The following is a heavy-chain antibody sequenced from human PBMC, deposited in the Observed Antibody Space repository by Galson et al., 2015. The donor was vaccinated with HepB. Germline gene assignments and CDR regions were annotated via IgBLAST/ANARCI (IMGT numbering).Heavy chain of an antibody. CDR3: ARFLRLAFSFDF. D-gene: IGHD3-3*02. J-gene: IGHJ4*01. Sequence: SLRLSCAGSGFTFSDFYMNWIRQAPGKGLEWVSYVHSSSLYSNYGDSVKGRFTISRDNSRNTLYLQMASLRIEDTAVYYCARFLRLAFSFDFLGHGTLVTLPP. V-gene: IGHV3-11*06. CDR1: GFTFSDFY. CDR2: VHSSSLYS.